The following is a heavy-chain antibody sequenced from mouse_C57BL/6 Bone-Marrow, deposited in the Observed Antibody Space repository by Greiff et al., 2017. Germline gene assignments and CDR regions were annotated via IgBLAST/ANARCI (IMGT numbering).Heavy chain of an antibody. V-gene: IGHV14-4*01. J-gene: IGHJ3*01. D-gene: IGHD2-3*01. Sequence: VQLQQSGAELVRPGASVKLSCTASGFNIKDDYMHWVKQRPEQGLEWIGWIDPENGDTEYASKFQGKATITADTSSNTAYLQLSSLTSEDTAVYYCTTNEGYPAWFAYWGQGTLVTVSA. CDR3: TTNEGYPAWFAY. CDR2: IDPENGDT. CDR1: GFNIKDDY.